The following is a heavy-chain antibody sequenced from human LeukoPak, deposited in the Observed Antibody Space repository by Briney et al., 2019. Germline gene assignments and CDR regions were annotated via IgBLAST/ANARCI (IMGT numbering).Heavy chain of an antibody. J-gene: IGHJ4*02. Sequence: GGSLRLFCAVSGITLSNYGMSWVRQAPGKGLEWVAGISDSGGRTNYAESVKGRFTISRDNLKHTLYLQINRLSAEATAVYFCAKRGVVIRVILVGFHKEAYYFDSWGQGALVTVSS. D-gene: IGHD3-22*01. CDR3: AKRGVVIRVILVGFHKEAYYFDS. V-gene: IGHV3-23*01. CDR1: GITLSNYG. CDR2: ISDSGGRT.